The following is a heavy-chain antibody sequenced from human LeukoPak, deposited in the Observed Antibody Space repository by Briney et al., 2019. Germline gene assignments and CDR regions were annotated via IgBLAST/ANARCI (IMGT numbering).Heavy chain of an antibody. Sequence: GGSLRLSCAASGFPLSSYWMHWVRQTAGKGLVWVSRINSGGSGTSYADSVEGRFTISRDNAKNILYLQMNSLRAEDTALYYCATSLGPLTEYWGQGTLVTVSS. J-gene: IGHJ4*02. CDR1: GFPLSSYW. V-gene: IGHV3-74*01. D-gene: IGHD7-27*01. CDR3: ATSLGPLTEY. CDR2: INSGGSGT.